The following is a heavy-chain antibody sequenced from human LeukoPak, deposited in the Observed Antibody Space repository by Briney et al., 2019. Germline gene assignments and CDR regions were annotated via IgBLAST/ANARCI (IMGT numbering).Heavy chain of an antibody. CDR3: ARDSRQTRFDY. CDR2: IYHSGNT. Sequence: SETLSLTCAVSGGSIGSSNWWSWVRQPPGKGLEWIGEIYHSGNTNYNPSLKSRVTMSLDKSKNQFSLKLTSVTAADTAVYYCARDSRQTRFDYWGRGTLVTVSS. D-gene: IGHD2-2*01. CDR1: GGSIGSSNW. V-gene: IGHV4-4*02. J-gene: IGHJ4*02.